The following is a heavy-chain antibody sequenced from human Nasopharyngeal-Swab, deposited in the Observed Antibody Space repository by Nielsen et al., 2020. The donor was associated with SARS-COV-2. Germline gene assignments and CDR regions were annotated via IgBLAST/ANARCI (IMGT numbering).Heavy chain of an antibody. CDR3: ARDPTVTTFNWLDP. CDR2: ISFAGTNK. Sequence: GESLKLSCAASGFTFSRYAMHWVRQAPGKGLEWVAVISFAGTNKYYTDSVKGRFTISRDDSKNTLYLLMDNLRPDDTAVYYCARDPTVTTFNWLDPWGQGTLVTVSS. J-gene: IGHJ5*02. V-gene: IGHV3-30*04. D-gene: IGHD4-17*01. CDR1: GFTFSRYA.